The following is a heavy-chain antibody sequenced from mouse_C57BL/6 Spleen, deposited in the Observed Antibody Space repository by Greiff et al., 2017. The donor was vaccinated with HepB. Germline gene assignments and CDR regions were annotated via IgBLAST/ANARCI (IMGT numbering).Heavy chain of an antibody. CDR1: GFTFSDYY. Sequence: EVKVEESGGGLVQPGGSLKLSCAASGFTFSDYYMYWVRQTPEKRLEWVAYISNGGGSTYYPDTVKGRFTISRDNAKNTLYLQMSRLKSEDTAMYYCARQRTGRVWYFDVWGTGTTVTVSS. J-gene: IGHJ1*03. CDR2: ISNGGGST. CDR3: ARQRTGRVWYFDV. D-gene: IGHD4-1*01. V-gene: IGHV5-12*01.